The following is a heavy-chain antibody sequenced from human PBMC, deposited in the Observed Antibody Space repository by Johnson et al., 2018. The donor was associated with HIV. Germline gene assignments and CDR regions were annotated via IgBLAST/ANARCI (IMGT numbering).Heavy chain of an antibody. CDR2: ISYDGSNK. D-gene: IGHD1-26*01. CDR1: GFTFSSYA. V-gene: IGHV3-30-3*01. CDR3: ARDRMRGATKTAFDI. Sequence: QVQLVESGGGVVQPGRSLRLSCAASGFTFSSYAMHWVRQAPGKGLEWVAVISYDGSNKCYADSGKGRFTISRDNSKNTLYLQMNSLRAEDTAVYYCARDRMRGATKTAFDIWGQGTMVTVSS. J-gene: IGHJ3*02.